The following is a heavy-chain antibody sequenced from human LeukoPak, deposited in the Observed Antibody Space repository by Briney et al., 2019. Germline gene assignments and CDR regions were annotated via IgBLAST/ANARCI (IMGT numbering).Heavy chain of an antibody. CDR1: GGSISSGGYY. CDR2: IYYSGST. CDR3: VRQRGRRVWFDP. J-gene: IGHJ5*02. D-gene: IGHD3-10*01. V-gene: IGHV4-61*08. Sequence: SETLSLTCTVSGGSISSGGYYWSWIRQHPGKGLEWIGYIYYSGSTNYNPSLQSRVTISVDTSNNQFSLRLRSVTAADTAVYYCVRQRGRRVWFDPWGQGTLVTVSS.